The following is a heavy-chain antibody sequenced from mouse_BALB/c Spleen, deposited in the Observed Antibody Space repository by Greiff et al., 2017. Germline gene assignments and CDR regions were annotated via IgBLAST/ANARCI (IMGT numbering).Heavy chain of an antibody. Sequence: EVKLMESGGGLVQPGGSLRLSCAPSGFTFSDFYMEWVRQPPGKRLEWIAASRNKANDYPTEYSASVKGRFIVSRDTSQSILYLQMNALRAEDTAIYYCARDYYGSSYWYFDVWGAGTTVTVSS. V-gene: IGHV7-1*02. CDR2: SRNKANDYPT. J-gene: IGHJ1*01. D-gene: IGHD1-1*01. CDR3: ARDYYGSSYWYFDV. CDR1: GFTFSDFY.